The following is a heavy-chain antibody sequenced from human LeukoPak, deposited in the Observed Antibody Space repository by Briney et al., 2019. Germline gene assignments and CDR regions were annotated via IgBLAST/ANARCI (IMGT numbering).Heavy chain of an antibody. CDR3: ARGGYSYGTRRKYYLDY. D-gene: IGHD5-18*01. Sequence: GGSLRLSCAASGFTFSSYAMHWVRQAPGKGLEWVAVISYDGSNKYYADSVKGRFTISRDNSKNTLYLQMNSLRAEDTAVYYCARGGYSYGTRRKYYLDYWGQGTLVTVSS. CDR1: GFTFSSYA. J-gene: IGHJ4*02. V-gene: IGHV3-30-3*01. CDR2: ISYDGSNK.